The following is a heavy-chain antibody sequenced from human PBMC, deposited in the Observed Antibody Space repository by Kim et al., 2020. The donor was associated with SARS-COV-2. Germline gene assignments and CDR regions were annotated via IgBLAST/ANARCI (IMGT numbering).Heavy chain of an antibody. V-gene: IGHV3-30*18. CDR1: GFTFSTYG. J-gene: IGHJ4*02. CDR3: AKAVSGRYFGYDY. CDR2: ISYDGSNK. Sequence: GGSLRLSCAASGFTFSTYGMHWVRQAPGKGLEWVAVISYDGSNKYYADSVKGRFTISRDNSKNTLYLQMNSLRIEDTAVYYCAKAVSGRYFGYDYWGQGTLVTVSS. D-gene: IGHD1-26*01.